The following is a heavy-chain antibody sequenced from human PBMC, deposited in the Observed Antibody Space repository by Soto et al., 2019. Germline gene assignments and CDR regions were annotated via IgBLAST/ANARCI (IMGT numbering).Heavy chain of an antibody. V-gene: IGHV3-74*01. CDR1: GFSFTAW. J-gene: IGHJ4*02. CDR3: ARGQGGYSSSWHDY. CDR2: INHDGTST. D-gene: IGHD6-13*01. Sequence: PGGSLRLSCAASGFSFTAWMHWVRQVPGKGLVWVSRINHDGTSTSYADSVKGRFTISRDSARKTLYLQMDSLRVEDTAVYYCARGQGGYSSSWHDYWGQGTLVTVSS.